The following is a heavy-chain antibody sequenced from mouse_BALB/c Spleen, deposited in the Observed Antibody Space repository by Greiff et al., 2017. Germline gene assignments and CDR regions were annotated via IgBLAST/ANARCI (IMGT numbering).Heavy chain of an antibody. CDR1: GDSITSGY. CDR2: ISYSGST. V-gene: IGHV3-8*02. J-gene: IGHJ4*01. D-gene: IGHD1-1*01. Sequence: VQLQQSGPSLVKPSQTLSLTCSVTGDSITSGYWNWIRKFPGNKLEYMGYISYSGSTYYNPSLKSRISITRDTSKNQYYLQLNSVTTEDTATYYCAGYYGSSFFYAMDYWGQGTSVTVSS. CDR3: AGYYGSSFFYAMDY.